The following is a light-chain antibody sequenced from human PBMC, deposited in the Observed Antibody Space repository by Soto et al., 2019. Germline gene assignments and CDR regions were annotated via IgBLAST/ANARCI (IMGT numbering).Light chain of an antibody. Sequence: EIVLTQFPATLSLSPGDGATLSCRASQSVSSYLAWYQQKPGQAPRLLIYGASSRATGIPARFSGSGSGTDFTLTISSLEPEDFAVYYCQQRSNWPPWTFGQGTKVDIK. CDR1: QSVSSY. J-gene: IGKJ1*01. CDR3: QQRSNWPPWT. V-gene: IGKV3-11*01. CDR2: GAS.